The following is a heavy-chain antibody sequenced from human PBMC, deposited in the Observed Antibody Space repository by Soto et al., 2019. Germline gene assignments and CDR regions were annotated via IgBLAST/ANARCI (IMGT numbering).Heavy chain of an antibody. V-gene: IGHV3-21*01. CDR2: ISSSSSYI. D-gene: IGHD3-16*02. CDR3: AVYDYICGSYRYTVDAFDI. CDR1: GFTFSSYS. Sequence: EVQLVESGGGLVKPGGSLRLSCAASGFTFSSYSMNWVRQAPGKGLEWVSSISSSSSYIYYADSVKGRFTISRDNAKNSLYLQMNSLRAEDTAVYYCAVYDYICGSYRYTVDAFDIWGQGTMVTVSS. J-gene: IGHJ3*02.